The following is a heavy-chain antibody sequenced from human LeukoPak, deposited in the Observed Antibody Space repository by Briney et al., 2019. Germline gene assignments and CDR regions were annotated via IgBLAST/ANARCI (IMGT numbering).Heavy chain of an antibody. CDR1: GYTFTSYG. D-gene: IGHD3-22*01. CDR2: ISAYNGNT. Sequence: ASVKVSCKASGYTFTSYGIGWVRQVPGQGLEWMGWISAYNGNTNYAQKLQGRVTMTTDTSTSTAYMELRSLRSDDTAVYYCARDEGYDSSGFPSDYWGQGTLVTVSS. CDR3: ARDEGYDSSGFPSDY. V-gene: IGHV1-18*01. J-gene: IGHJ4*02.